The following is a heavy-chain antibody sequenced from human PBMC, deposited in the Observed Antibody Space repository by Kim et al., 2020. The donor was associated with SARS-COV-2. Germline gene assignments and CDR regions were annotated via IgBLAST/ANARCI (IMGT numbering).Heavy chain of an antibody. CDR2: IFYSGTT. D-gene: IGHD6-19*01. Sequence: SETLSLTCSVSLDSISRGTSFWAWIRQPPGKGLEWIGSIFYSGTTYNNPSLKSRVTISVDRSKNQFSLNLNSVTAADTAVYYCARQGRGDGWYKAFDSWGQGIQVTVSS. V-gene: IGHV4-39*01. J-gene: IGHJ4*02. CDR3: ARQGRGDGWYKAFDS. CDR1: LDSISRGTSF.